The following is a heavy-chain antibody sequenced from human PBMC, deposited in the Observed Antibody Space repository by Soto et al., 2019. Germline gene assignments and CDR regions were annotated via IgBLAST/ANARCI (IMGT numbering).Heavy chain of an antibody. V-gene: IGHV4-39*01. Sequence: SETLSLTCTVSGGSISSSSYYWGWIRQPPGKGLEWIGSIYYSGSTYYNPSLKSRVTISVDTSKNQFSLKLSSVTAADTAVYYCAIWSPMEYYYYGMDVWGQGTTVTVSS. J-gene: IGHJ6*02. D-gene: IGHD3-10*01. CDR2: IYYSGST. CDR1: GGSISSSSYY. CDR3: AIWSPMEYYYYGMDV.